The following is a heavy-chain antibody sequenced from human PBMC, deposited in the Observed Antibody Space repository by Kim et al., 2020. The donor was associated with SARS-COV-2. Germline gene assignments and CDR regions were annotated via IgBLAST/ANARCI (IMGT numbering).Heavy chain of an antibody. D-gene: IGHD6-13*01. CDR1: GGTFSSYA. CDR2: IIPIFGTA. J-gene: IGHJ4*02. V-gene: IGHV1-69*13. Sequence: SVKVSCKASGGTFSSYAISWVRQAPGQGLEWMGGIIPIFGTANYAQKFQGRVTITADESTSTAYMELSSLRSEDTAVYYCARDGGESSSWYGRYYFDYWGQGTLVTVSS. CDR3: ARDGGESSSWYGRYYFDY.